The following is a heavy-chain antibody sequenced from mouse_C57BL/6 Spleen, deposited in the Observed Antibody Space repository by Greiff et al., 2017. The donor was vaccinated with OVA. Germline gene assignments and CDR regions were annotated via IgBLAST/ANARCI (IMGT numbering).Heavy chain of an antibody. CDR2: IDPSDSYT. Sequence: QVQLKESGAELVKPGASVKLSCKASGYTFTSYWMQWVKQRPGQGLEWIGEIDPSDSYTNYNQKFKGKATFTVDTSSSTAYMQLSSLTSEDSAVYDCARKSQDAWFAYWGQGTLVTVSA. J-gene: IGHJ3*01. V-gene: IGHV1-50*01. D-gene: IGHD3-2*02. CDR3: ARKSQDAWFAY. CDR1: GYTFTSYW.